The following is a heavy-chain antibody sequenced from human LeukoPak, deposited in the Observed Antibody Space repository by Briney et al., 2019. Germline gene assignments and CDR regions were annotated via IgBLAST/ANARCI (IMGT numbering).Heavy chain of an antibody. D-gene: IGHD2-15*01. Sequence: GASVKVSCKASGYTFTSYGISWVRQAPGQGLEWMGWISAYNGNTNYAQKLQGRVTMTTDTSTSTAYMELRSLRSEDTAVYYCATAFLMPVAAHFDYWGQGTLVTVSS. CDR3: ATAFLMPVAAHFDY. J-gene: IGHJ4*02. CDR2: ISAYNGNT. V-gene: IGHV1-18*01. CDR1: GYTFTSYG.